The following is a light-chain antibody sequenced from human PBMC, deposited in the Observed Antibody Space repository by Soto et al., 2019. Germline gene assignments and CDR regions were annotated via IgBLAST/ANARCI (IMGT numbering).Light chain of an antibody. V-gene: IGLV1-44*01. CDR3: AAWDDSLNGPVV. CDR1: SSNIGRYS. Sequence: QPVLTQPPSASGTPGQRVTISCSGASSNIGRYSVNWYQHLPGTAPKLLIYSSNQRPSGVPDRFSGSKSGTSASLAISGLQSEDEADYYCAAWDDSLNGPVVFGGGTKLTVL. J-gene: IGLJ2*01. CDR2: SSN.